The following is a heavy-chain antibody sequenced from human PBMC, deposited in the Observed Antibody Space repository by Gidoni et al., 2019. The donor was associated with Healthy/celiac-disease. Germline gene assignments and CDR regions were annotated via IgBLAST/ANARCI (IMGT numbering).Heavy chain of an antibody. CDR2: IYYSGST. V-gene: IGHV4-59*01. CDR3: ARYKLERSRRGFDY. Sequence: QVQLQESGPGLVKPSETLSLTCPVSGGSISSYYWSWIRQPPGKGLEWIGYIYYSGSTNYNPSLKSRVTISVDTSKNQFSLKLSSVTAADTAVYYCARYKLERSRRGFDYWGQGTLVTVSS. D-gene: IGHD1-1*01. CDR1: GGSISSYY. J-gene: IGHJ4*02.